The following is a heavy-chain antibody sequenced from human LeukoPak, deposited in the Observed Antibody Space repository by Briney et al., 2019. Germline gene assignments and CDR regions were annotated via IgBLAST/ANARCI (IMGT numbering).Heavy chain of an antibody. CDR3: AREMGGDYGSGTFFDF. CDR1: EFVFSDYY. Sequence: GGSLRLSCAASEFVFSDYYMSWVRQAPGKGLEWVSYISSGGDTKYYADSVKGRFTISRDNAKNSLYLQMNNLRAEDTAVYYCAREMGGDYGSGTFFDFWGQGALVTVSS. V-gene: IGHV3-11*01. CDR2: ISSGGDTK. J-gene: IGHJ4*02. D-gene: IGHD3-10*01.